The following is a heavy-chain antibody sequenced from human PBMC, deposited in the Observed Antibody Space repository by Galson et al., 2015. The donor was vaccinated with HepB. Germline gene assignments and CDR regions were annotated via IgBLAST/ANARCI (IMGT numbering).Heavy chain of an antibody. Sequence: SLRLSCAASGFTFSSYGMHWVRQAPGKGLEWVAVISYDGSNKYYADSVKGRFTISRDNSKNTLYLQMNSLRAEDTALYYCARDVRQQLVHRKGLWGGGDTENYYYYGMDVWGQGTTVTASS. CDR3: ARDVRQQLVHRKGLWGGGDTENYYYYGMDV. D-gene: IGHD6-13*01. CDR2: ISYDGSNK. J-gene: IGHJ6*02. CDR1: GFTFSSYG. V-gene: IGHV3-30*03.